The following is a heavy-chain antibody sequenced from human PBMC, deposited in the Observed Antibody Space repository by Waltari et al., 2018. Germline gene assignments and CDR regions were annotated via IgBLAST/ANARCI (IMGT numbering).Heavy chain of an antibody. CDR2: IYYSGST. D-gene: IGHD6-19*01. CDR1: GGSISSSSYY. Sequence: QLQLQESGPGLVKPSETLSLPCTVSGGSISSSSYYWGWIRQPPGKGLEWIGSIYYSGSTYYNPSLKSRVTISVDTSKNQFSLKLSSVTAADTAVYYCARARGIAVAGGENFDYWGQGTLVTVSS. V-gene: IGHV4-39*07. CDR3: ARARGIAVAGGENFDY. J-gene: IGHJ4*02.